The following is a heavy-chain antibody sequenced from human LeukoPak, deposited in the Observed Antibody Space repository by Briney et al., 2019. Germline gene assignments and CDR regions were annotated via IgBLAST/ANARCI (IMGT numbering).Heavy chain of an antibody. D-gene: IGHD6-13*01. Sequence: SETLSLTCTVSGGSISSYYWSGIRQPPGKGLEWFGYIYYSGSTKYNPSLKSRVTISVDTSKNQFSLKLSSVTAADTAVYYCARDRGAAAVNDYWGQGTLVTVSS. V-gene: IGHV4-59*12. CDR3: ARDRGAAAVNDY. CDR1: GGSISSYY. J-gene: IGHJ4*02. CDR2: IYYSGST.